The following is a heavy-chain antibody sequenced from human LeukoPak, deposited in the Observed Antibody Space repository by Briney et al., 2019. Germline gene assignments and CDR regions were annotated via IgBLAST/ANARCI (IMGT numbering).Heavy chain of an antibody. V-gene: IGHV3-23*01. D-gene: IGHD6-19*01. J-gene: IGHJ6*02. Sequence: GGSLRLSCAASGFTFSSYAMSWVRQAPGKGLEWVSAISGSGGSTYYADSAKGRFTISRDNSKNTLYLQMNSLRAEDTAVYYCAKLSSGSGWYSDYYYYGMDVWGQGTTVTVSS. CDR3: AKLSSGSGWYSDYYYYGMDV. CDR1: GFTFSSYA. CDR2: ISGSGGST.